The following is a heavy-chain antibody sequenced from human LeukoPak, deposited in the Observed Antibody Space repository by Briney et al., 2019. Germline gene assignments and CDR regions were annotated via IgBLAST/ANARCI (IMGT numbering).Heavy chain of an antibody. CDR1: GFTFSSYA. V-gene: IGHV3-23*01. CDR3: AKDALVVPTRYDAFDI. J-gene: IGHJ3*02. Sequence: GGSLRLSCSASGFTFSSYAMNWVRQAPGKGLEWVSAISGSGVSTYHADSVKGRFTVSRDNSKNTLYLQMNRLRAEDTAVYYCAKDALVVPTRYDAFDIWGQGTMVTVSS. CDR2: ISGSGVST. D-gene: IGHD3-9*01.